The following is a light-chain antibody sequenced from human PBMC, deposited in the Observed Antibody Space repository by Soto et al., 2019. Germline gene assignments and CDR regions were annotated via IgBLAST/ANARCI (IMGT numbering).Light chain of an antibody. CDR1: QSVTNSY. Sequence: EIVLTQSPGTLSLSPGERATLSCRASQSVTNSYLAWYQQKPGQAPRLLIYAASSRATGIPDRFAGSVSGTDFTLTISRLEPEDFAVYYCQQYVAPPPYTVGQGTRLEIK. CDR3: QQYVAPPPYT. V-gene: IGKV3-20*01. CDR2: AAS. J-gene: IGKJ2*01.